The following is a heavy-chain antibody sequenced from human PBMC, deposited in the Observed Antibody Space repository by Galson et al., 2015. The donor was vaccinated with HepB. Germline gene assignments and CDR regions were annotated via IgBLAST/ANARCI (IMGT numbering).Heavy chain of an antibody. CDR3: NKGSGELYFYGVDV. V-gene: IGHV3-49*03. Sequence: SLRLSCAASGFTFGDYTVSWFRQAPGKGLEWVGFIRSKAYGGTPEYAASVKGRFIISRDDSKSIAYLQMNSLTTEDTAVYYCNKGSGELYFYGVDVWGQGTTVTVSS. J-gene: IGHJ6*02. D-gene: IGHD3-10*01. CDR1: GFTFGDYT. CDR2: IRSKAYGGTP.